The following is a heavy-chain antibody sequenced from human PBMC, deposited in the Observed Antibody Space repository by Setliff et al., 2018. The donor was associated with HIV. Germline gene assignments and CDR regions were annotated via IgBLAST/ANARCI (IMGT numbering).Heavy chain of an antibody. V-gene: IGHV1-46*01. CDR3: VGDRGDATIFSWGHYFDY. J-gene: IGHJ4*02. Sequence: GASVKVSCKASGYTFTNYYMHWVRQAPGQGLEWMGVINPSSGGTHYAQKFQGRVTMARDTSTTTVYMDLSSLTSEDTAVYFCVGDRGDATIFSWGHYFDYWGPGTQVTVPQ. CDR2: INPSSGGT. D-gene: IGHD3-3*01. CDR1: GYTFTNYY.